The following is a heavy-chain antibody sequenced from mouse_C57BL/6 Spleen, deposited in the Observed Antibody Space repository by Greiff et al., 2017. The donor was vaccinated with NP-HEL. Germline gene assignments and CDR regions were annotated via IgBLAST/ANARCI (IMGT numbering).Heavy chain of an antibody. V-gene: IGHV1-69*01. J-gene: IGHJ2*01. Sequence: VQLQQPGAELVMPGASVKLSCKASGYTFTSYWMHWVKQRPGQGLEWIGEIDPSDSYTNYNQKFKGKSTLTVDKSSSTAYMPLSSLTSEDSAVYYCARRGVGHFDYWGQGTTLTVSS. CDR3: ARRGVGHFDY. CDR1: GYTFTSYW. D-gene: IGHD4-1*01. CDR2: IDPSDSYT.